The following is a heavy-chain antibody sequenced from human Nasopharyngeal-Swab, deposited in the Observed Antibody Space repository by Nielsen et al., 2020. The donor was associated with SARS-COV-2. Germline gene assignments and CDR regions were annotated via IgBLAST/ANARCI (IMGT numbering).Heavy chain of an antibody. V-gene: IGHV1-3*01. CDR3: ARAVWVVPAAISPAHNWFDP. CDR2: INAGNGNT. J-gene: IGHJ5*02. Sequence: WVRQAPGQRLEWMGRINAGNGNTKYSQKFQGRVTITRDTSASTAYMELSSLRSEDTAVYHCARAVWVVPAAISPAHNWFDPWGQGTLVTVSS. D-gene: IGHD2-2*01.